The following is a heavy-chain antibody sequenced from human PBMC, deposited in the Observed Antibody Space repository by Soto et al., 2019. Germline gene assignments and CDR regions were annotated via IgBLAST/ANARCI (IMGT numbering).Heavy chain of an antibody. V-gene: IGHV1-24*01. CDR3: QTYEVGYSYGSRIIEANYDY. D-gene: IGHD5-18*01. Sequence: ASVKVSCKVSGYTLTELSMHWVRQAPGRGLEWMGGFDPEDGETIYAQKFQGRVTVTEDTSTDTAYMELSSLRSEDTAVYYCQTYEVGYSYGSRIIEANYDYWGQGTLVTVSS. CDR2: FDPEDGET. J-gene: IGHJ4*02. CDR1: GYTLTELS.